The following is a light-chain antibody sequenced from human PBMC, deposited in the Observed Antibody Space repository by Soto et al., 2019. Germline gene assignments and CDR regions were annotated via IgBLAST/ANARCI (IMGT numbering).Light chain of an antibody. J-gene: IGKJ1*01. V-gene: IGKV3-15*01. CDR2: GAS. Sequence: EIVMTQSPATLSVSPGERATLSCRASQSVSSNLAWYQQKPGQAPRLLIYGASTRATGIPARFSGSGSGTAFTLTISSLQSEDVAVYYCQQYNNGPRTFGQGTKVEIK. CDR1: QSVSSN. CDR3: QQYNNGPRT.